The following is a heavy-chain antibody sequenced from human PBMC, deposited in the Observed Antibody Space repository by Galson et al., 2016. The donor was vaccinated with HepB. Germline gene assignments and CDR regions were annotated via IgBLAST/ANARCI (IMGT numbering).Heavy chain of an antibody. V-gene: IGHV3-23*01. D-gene: IGHD2-15*01. CDR3: ARFGGSLGMDV. Sequence: SLRLSCAASGFTFSSYAMSWVRQAPGKGLEWVSVISNSGGSTYYADSVKGRFTISRDNSKNTLYLQMNSLTAEDTAVYYCARFGGSLGMDVWGQGTTVTVSS. J-gene: IGHJ6*02. CDR2: ISNSGGST. CDR1: GFTFSSYA.